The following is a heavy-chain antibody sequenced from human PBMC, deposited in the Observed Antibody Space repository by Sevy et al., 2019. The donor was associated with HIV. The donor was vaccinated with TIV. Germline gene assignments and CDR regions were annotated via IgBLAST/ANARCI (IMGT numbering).Heavy chain of an antibody. CDR2: IYWDNDK. CDR3: ARYNYDFDAFDI. CDR1: GFSLSTSGVG. J-gene: IGHJ3*02. D-gene: IGHD5-18*01. V-gene: IGHV2-5*02. Sequence: SGPTLVNPTQTLTLTRTFSGFSLSTSGVGVGWIRQPPGKALEWLALIYWDNDKRYSPSLKSRLTITKDTSKNQVVLTMTNMDPVDTATYYCARYNYDFDAFDIWGQGTMVTVSS.